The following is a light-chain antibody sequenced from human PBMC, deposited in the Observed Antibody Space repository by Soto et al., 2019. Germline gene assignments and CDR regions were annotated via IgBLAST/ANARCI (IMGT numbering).Light chain of an antibody. CDR1: QSVSSSS. Sequence: EIVLTQSPGTLSLSPGERATLSCRASQSVSSSSLAWYQQKRGQAPRLLIHDASTRATGIPDRFSGSGSGTDFTLTISRLEPEDFAVYYCQQYGGSPRTFGQGTKVEV. V-gene: IGKV3-20*01. CDR3: QQYGGSPRT. J-gene: IGKJ1*01. CDR2: DAS.